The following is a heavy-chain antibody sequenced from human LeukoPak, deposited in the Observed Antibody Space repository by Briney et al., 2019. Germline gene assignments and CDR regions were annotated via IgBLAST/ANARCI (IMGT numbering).Heavy chain of an antibody. Sequence: PGGSLRLSCVASGFTFSSYAMSWVRQAPGKGLEWVSGISGGGISTYYTGSVKGRFTISRDNSKNTLYLQMNSLRAEDTAGYYCAKDGDGSGWFFDSWGQGTLVTVSS. CDR3: AKDGDGSGWFFDS. J-gene: IGHJ4*02. CDR1: GFTFSSYA. D-gene: IGHD6-19*01. V-gene: IGHV3-23*01. CDR2: ISGGGIST.